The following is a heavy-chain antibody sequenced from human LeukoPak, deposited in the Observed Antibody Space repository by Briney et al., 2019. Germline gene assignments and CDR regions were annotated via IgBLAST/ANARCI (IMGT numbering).Heavy chain of an antibody. CDR3: ARDEMVRGVGFSKV. CDR2: ISSSSSYI. D-gene: IGHD3-10*01. V-gene: IGHV3-21*01. CDR1: GFTFSSYS. J-gene: IGHJ4*02. Sequence: KPGGSLRLSCAASGFTFSSYSMNWVRQAPGKGLEWVSSISSSSSYIYYADSVKGRFTISRDNAKNSLYLQMNSLRAEDTAVYYCARDEMVRGVGFSKVWGQGTLVTVSS.